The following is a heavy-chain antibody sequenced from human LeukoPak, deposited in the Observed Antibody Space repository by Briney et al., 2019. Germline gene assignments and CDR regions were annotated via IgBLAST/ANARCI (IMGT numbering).Heavy chain of an antibody. Sequence: GGSLRLSCAASGFTFSSYAMSWVRQAPGKGLEWVSAISGSGGSTYYADSVKGRFTISRDNSKNTLYLQMNSLRAEDTAVYYCAKDQLTRYSDWLFSNWFDPWGQGTLVTVSS. J-gene: IGHJ5*02. CDR3: AKDQLTRYSDWLFSNWFDP. D-gene: IGHD3-9*01. CDR2: ISGSGGST. CDR1: GFTFSSYA. V-gene: IGHV3-23*01.